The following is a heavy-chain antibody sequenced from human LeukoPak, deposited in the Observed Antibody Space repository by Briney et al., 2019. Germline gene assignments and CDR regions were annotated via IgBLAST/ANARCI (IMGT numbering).Heavy chain of an antibody. D-gene: IGHD5-18*01. CDR1: GITFSSYW. Sequence: GGSLRLSCAASGITFSSYWMHWVRQAPGKGPEWVSYISSSSSTIYYADSVKGRFTISRDNAKNSLYLQMNSLRGEDTAVYYCAREDTAMWGYYYGMDVWGQGTTVTVSS. CDR2: ISSSSSTI. V-gene: IGHV3-48*04. J-gene: IGHJ6*02. CDR3: AREDTAMWGYYYGMDV.